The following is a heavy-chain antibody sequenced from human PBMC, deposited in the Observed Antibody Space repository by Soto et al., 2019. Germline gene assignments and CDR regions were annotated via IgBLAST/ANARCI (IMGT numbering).Heavy chain of an antibody. CDR3: AKDRYYVSWTGSDYYHYAMDV. J-gene: IGHJ6*02. D-gene: IGHD3-9*01. V-gene: IGHV3-23*01. Sequence: DVQLLESGGGLIQPGGSLRVSCAASGFTFSSYAMNWVRQAPGKGLEWVSVISGSGGITYYADSVKGRFTISRDNSKTALYLQMNSLRAQETAVYFCAKDRYYVSWTGSDYYHYAMDVWGQATTVTVSS. CDR2: ISGSGGIT. CDR1: GFTFSSYA.